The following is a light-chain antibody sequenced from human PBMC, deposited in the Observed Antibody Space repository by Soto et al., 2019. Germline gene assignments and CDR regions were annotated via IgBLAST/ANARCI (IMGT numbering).Light chain of an antibody. CDR2: GAS. V-gene: IGKV3-15*01. CDR3: QQRSNWPHWIT. CDR1: QSVSSK. Sequence: EILMTQSPATLSVSPGERATLSCGAGQSVSSKLAWQQQKPGQATRLLIYGASTRATSIPARFSGSGSGTEFTLTISSLQSEDFAVYYCQQRSNWPHWITFGQGTRLEIK. J-gene: IGKJ5*01.